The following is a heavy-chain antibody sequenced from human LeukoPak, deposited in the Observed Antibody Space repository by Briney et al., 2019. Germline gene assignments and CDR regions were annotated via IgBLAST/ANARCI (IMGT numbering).Heavy chain of an antibody. CDR2: INHSGST. Sequence: SETLSLTCAVYGGSFSGYYWSWIRQPPGRGLEWIGEINHSGSTNYNPSLKSRVTISVDTSKNQFSLKLSSVTAADTAVYYCATRGLIMITFGGVIAEAPFDYWGQGTLVTVSS. D-gene: IGHD3-16*02. V-gene: IGHV4-34*01. CDR3: ATRGLIMITFGGVIAEAPFDY. CDR1: GGSFSGYY. J-gene: IGHJ4*02.